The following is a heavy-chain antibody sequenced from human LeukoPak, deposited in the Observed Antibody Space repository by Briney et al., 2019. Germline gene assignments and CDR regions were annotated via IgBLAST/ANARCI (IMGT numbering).Heavy chain of an antibody. D-gene: IGHD6-25*01. Sequence: SETLSLTCTVSGGSISSSSYYWGWIRQPPGKGLEWIGSIYYSGSTYYNPSLKSRVTISVDTSKNQFSLKLSSVTAADTAVYYCARVNRLLFESSYYYYYYMDVWGKGTTVTVSS. CDR2: IYYSGST. CDR3: ARVNRLLFESSYYYYYYMDV. V-gene: IGHV4-39*07. CDR1: GGSISSSSYY. J-gene: IGHJ6*03.